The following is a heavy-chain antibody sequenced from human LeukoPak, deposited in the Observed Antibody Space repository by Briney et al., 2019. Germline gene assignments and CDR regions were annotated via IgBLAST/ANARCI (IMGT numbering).Heavy chain of an antibody. Sequence: ASVKVSCEASGYTFTSYGISWVRQAPGQGLEWMGWISAYNGNTNYAQKLQGRVTMTTDTSTSTAYMELRSLRSDDTAVYYCAREQNSSGYQPTTYWGQGTLVTVSS. CDR2: ISAYNGNT. J-gene: IGHJ4*02. V-gene: IGHV1-18*01. D-gene: IGHD3-22*01. CDR1: GYTFTSYG. CDR3: AREQNSSGYQPTTY.